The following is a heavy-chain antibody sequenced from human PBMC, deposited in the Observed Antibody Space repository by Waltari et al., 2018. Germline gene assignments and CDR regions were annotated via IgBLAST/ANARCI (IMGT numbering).Heavy chain of an antibody. D-gene: IGHD4-17*01. Sequence: PGGSLRLSCAASGFTFSSYWMHWVRQTPGKGLVWVSRISDDGSATSYADSVKGRFTISRDNAKKTLYLQMNSLRVDDMAVYYCARVARTAVTTSGYYGMDVWGQGTTVTVSS. CDR1: GFTFSSYW. V-gene: IGHV3-74*01. CDR2: ISDDGSAT. CDR3: ARVARTAVTTSGYYGMDV. J-gene: IGHJ6*02.